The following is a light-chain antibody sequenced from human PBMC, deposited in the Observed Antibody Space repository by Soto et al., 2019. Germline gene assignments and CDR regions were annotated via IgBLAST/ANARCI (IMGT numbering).Light chain of an antibody. CDR3: QPWGTGSAIVV. Sequence: QPVLTQSPSASASLGASVKLTCTLSSGHSNYAIAWHQQQPEKGPRYLMKVNSGGSHIKGDGIPDRFSGSSSGAERYLFISSLQSEHDADYYCQPWGTGSAIVVFGGGTQLTVL. J-gene: IGLJ7*01. CDR1: SGHSNYA. V-gene: IGLV4-69*01. CDR2: VNSGGSH.